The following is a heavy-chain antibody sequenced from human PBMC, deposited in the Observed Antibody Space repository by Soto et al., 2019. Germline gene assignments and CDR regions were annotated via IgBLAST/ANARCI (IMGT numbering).Heavy chain of an antibody. CDR3: ARAEGYCSSTSCYLWFDP. V-gene: IGHV4-4*02. Sequence: TSETLSLTCAVSSGSISSSNWWSWVRQPPGKGLGWIGEIYHSGSTNYNPSLKSRVTISVDKSKNQFSLKLSSVTAADTAVYYCARAEGYCSSTSCYLWFDPWGQGTLVTVS. CDR2: IYHSGST. CDR1: SGSISSSNW. J-gene: IGHJ5*02. D-gene: IGHD2-2*01.